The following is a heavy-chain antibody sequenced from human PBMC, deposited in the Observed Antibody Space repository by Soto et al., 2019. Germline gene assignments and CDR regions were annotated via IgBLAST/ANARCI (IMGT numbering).Heavy chain of an antibody. V-gene: IGHV1-2*04. Sequence: ASVKVSCKASGYTFTGYYMHWVRQAPGQGLEWMGWINPNSGGTNYAQKFQGWVTMTRDTSISTAYMELSRLRSDDTAVYYCARVAQEYYYDSSGYLPHFDYWGQGTLVTVSS. D-gene: IGHD3-22*01. J-gene: IGHJ4*02. CDR2: INPNSGGT. CDR3: ARVAQEYYYDSSGYLPHFDY. CDR1: GYTFTGYY.